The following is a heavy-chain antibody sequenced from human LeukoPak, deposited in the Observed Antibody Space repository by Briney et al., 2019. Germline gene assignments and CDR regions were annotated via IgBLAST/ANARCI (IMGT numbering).Heavy chain of an antibody. CDR1: GFTFSSYS. V-gene: IGHV3-21*01. J-gene: IGHJ1*01. CDR3: ASGEPTNAEYFQH. CDR2: ISSSSSYI. Sequence: NAGGSLRLSCAASGFTFSSYSMNWVRQAPGKGLEWVSSISSSSSYIYYADSVKGRFTISRDNAKNSLYLQMNSLRAEDTAVYYCASGEPTNAEYFQHWGQGTLVTVSS. D-gene: IGHD1-14*01.